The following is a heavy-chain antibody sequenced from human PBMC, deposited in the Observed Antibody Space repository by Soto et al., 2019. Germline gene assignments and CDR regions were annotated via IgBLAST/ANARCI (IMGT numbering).Heavy chain of an antibody. J-gene: IGHJ4*02. Sequence: PSETLSLTCTVSGGSISSGCYYWSWIRQHPGKGLEWIGYIYYIGSTYYKPSLKSRVTISVDTSKNQFSLKLSSVTAADTAVYYCARDGIAADGSGFYWGQGTLVTVSS. CDR1: GGSISSGCYY. CDR2: IYYIGST. CDR3: ARDGIAADGSGFY. D-gene: IGHD6-13*01. V-gene: IGHV4-31*03.